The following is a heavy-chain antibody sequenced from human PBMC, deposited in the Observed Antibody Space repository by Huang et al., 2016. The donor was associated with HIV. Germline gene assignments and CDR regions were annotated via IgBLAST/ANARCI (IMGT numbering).Heavy chain of an antibody. Sequence: QVQLVQSGAEVKTPGASVKVSCKVSGYTLTELSMPWVRQAPGNGLEGMGCLEPEDGETIYAQKFQGRVTRTEDTSTDTAYMELSSLRSEDTAVYYCATVYRRFRNHDSGDYYFDYWDQGTLVTVSS. J-gene: IGHJ4*02. CDR3: ATVYRRFRNHDSGDYYFDY. D-gene: IGHD3-22*01. CDR1: GYTLTELS. CDR2: LEPEDGET. V-gene: IGHV1-24*01.